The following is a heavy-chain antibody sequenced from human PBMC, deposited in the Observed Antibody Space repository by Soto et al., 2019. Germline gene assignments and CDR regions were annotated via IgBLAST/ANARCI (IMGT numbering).Heavy chain of an antibody. CDR3: AKQDDRGALEF. CDR2: IYPGDSDT. D-gene: IGHD3-22*01. CDR1: GKAFTSFW. V-gene: IGHV5-51*01. J-gene: IGHJ3*01. Sequence: PGESLKISCKISGKAFTSFWVVWVRQMPGRGLEWMGNIYPGDSDTRYTPPFQGQVTISADKSTNTAYLQWHSLQASDTALYYCAKQDDRGALEFWGQGTKVTVSS.